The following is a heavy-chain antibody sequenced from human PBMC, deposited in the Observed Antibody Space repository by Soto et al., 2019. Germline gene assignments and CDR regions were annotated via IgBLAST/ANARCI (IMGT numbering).Heavy chain of an antibody. CDR3: ALISVGATPI. D-gene: IGHD1-26*01. CDR2: ISYDGRNK. J-gene: IGHJ3*02. Sequence: QVQLVESGGGVVQPGKSLRLSCAASGFTFSTYAMHWVRQAPGKGLEWVAVISYDGRNKYYADSVKDRFTISRDNSKYTLYVQMNSLRAEDTAVFYCALISVGATPIGGRGTMVTVSS. V-gene: IGHV3-30*19. CDR1: GFTFSTYA.